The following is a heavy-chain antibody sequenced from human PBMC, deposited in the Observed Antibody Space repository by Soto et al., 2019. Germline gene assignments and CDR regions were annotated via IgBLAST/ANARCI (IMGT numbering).Heavy chain of an antibody. CDR2: INPSGDST. D-gene: IGHD3-16*02. CDR3: ARSYYDYVWGSYRSAHLDY. J-gene: IGHJ4*02. CDR1: GYTFTSYY. Sequence: ASVKVCCKASGYTFTSYYMHWVRQAPGQGLEWMGIINPSGDSTSYAQKFQGRVTMTRDTSTSTVYMELSSLRSEDTAVYYCARSYYDYVWGSYRSAHLDYWGQGTLVTVSS. V-gene: IGHV1-46*01.